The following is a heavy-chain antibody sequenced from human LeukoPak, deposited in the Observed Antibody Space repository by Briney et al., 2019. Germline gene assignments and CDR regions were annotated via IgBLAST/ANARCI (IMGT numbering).Heavy chain of an antibody. D-gene: IGHD1-26*01. J-gene: IGHJ4*02. CDR2: ISTSGSYI. Sequence: KSGGSLRLSCAASGFTFGSYSMQWVRQAPGKGLEWVSCISTSGSYIYYADSVKGRFTITRDNAKNSVYLQMNSLRAEDTALYYCGRGGSGSYDFVDYWGQGTLVTVSS. CDR1: GFTFGSYS. V-gene: IGHV3-21*01. CDR3: GRGGSGSYDFVDY.